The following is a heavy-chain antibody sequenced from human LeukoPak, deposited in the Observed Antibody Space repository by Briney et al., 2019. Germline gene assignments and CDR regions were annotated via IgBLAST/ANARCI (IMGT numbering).Heavy chain of an antibody. CDR2: ISGNSEYT. CDR3: AKYAPPTTVVTRFFDY. V-gene: IGHV3-23*01. D-gene: IGHD4-23*01. CDR1: GFTFGSYA. J-gene: IGHJ4*02. Sequence: PGGSLRLSCAASGFTFGSYAMSWVRQAPGKGLEWVSAISGNSEYTYYADSVKGRFTISRDNSKNTLYLQMNSLRVEDTAVYYCAKYAPPTTVVTRFFDYWGQGTLVTVSS.